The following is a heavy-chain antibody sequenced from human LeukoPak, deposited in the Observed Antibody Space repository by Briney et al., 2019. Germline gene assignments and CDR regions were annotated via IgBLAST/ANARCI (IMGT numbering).Heavy chain of an antibody. V-gene: IGHV1-58*01. Sequence: GASVKVSCKASGFTFTSSAVQWVRQARGQRLEWIGWIVDGSDNTDYAQKFQERVTITRDMSTTTAYMELSSLRSEDTAVYYCAADIDYYDGSGYYKNFDYWGQGTLVTVSS. CDR1: GFTFTSSA. CDR2: IVDGSDNT. CDR3: AADIDYYDGSGYYKNFDY. J-gene: IGHJ4*02. D-gene: IGHD3-22*01.